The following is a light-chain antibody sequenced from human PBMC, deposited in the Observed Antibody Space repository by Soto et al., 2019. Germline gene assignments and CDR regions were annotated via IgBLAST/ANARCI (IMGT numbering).Light chain of an antibody. CDR3: TSFTSSSTQV. J-gene: IGLJ1*01. V-gene: IGLV2-14*01. CDR1: SGDVDAFDY. Sequence: QSALTQPASVSGSPGQSITISCTGTSGDVDAFDYVSWYQQHPGKAPKLMIFEVSDRPSGVSDRFSGSKSGSTASLTISGLQAEDEADYFCTSFTSSSTQVFGTGTNLTVL. CDR2: EVS.